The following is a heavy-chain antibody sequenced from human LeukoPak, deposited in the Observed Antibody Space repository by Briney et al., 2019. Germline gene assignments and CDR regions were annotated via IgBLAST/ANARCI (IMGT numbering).Heavy chain of an antibody. V-gene: IGHV1-69*04. J-gene: IGHJ4*02. D-gene: IGHD1-26*01. CDR1: GGTFSSYA. CDR3: ARVGATAFYYFDY. CDR2: IIPILGIA. Sequence: GASVKVSCKASGGTFSSYAISWVRQAPGQGLEWMGRIIPILGIANYAQKFQGRVTIAADKSTSTAYMELSSLRSEDTAVYYCARVGATAFYYFDYWGQGTLVTVSS.